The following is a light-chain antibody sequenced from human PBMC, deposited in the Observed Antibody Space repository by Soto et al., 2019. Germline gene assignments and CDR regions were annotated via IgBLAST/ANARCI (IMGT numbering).Light chain of an antibody. CDR1: SSDVGGYNY. Sequence: QSALTQPPSASGSPGQSVTISCTGTSSDVGGYNYVSWYQQLPGEAPKLVIYEVSRRPSGVPYRFSGSKSGNTASLTVSGLQTEDEADYYCSSYAGSNNYVFGSGTRSPS. J-gene: IGLJ1*01. V-gene: IGLV2-8*01. CDR3: SSYAGSNNYV. CDR2: EVS.